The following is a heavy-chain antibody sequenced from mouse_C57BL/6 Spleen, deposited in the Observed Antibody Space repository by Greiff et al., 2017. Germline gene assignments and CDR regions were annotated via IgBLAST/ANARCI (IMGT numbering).Heavy chain of an antibody. V-gene: IGHV1-15*01. Sequence: QVQLQQSGAELVRPGASVTLSCKASGYTFTDYEMHWVKQTPVHGLEWIGAIDPETGGTAYNQKFKGKAILTADKSSSTAYMELRSLTSEDSAVYDCTRRGYDSLYFDYWGQGTTLTVSS. D-gene: IGHD2-4*01. J-gene: IGHJ2*01. CDR1: GYTFTDYE. CDR2: IDPETGGT. CDR3: TRRGYDSLYFDY.